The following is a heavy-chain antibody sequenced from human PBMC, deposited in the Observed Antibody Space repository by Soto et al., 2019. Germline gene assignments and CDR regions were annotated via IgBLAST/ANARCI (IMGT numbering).Heavy chain of an antibody. CDR3: ARDITMVRGVIARYYYGMDV. V-gene: IGHV3-33*01. CDR1: GFTFSSYG. Sequence: QVQLVESGGGVVQPGRSLRLSCAASGFTFSSYGMHWVRQAPGKGLEWVAVIWYDGSNKYYADSVKGRFTISRDNSKNPLYLQMNSLRAEDTAVYYCARDITMVRGVIARYYYGMDVWGQGTTVTVS. J-gene: IGHJ6*02. D-gene: IGHD3-10*01. CDR2: IWYDGSNK.